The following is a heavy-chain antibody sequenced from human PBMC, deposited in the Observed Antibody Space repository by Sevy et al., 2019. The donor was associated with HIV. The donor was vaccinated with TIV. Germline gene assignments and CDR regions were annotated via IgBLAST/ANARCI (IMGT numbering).Heavy chain of an antibody. CDR1: GFTFTTYW. V-gene: IGHV5-51*01. CDR3: ARHHASYGVTGYYYYYGLDV. D-gene: IGHD4-17*01. J-gene: IGHJ6*02. Sequence: GESLKISCKGSGFTFTTYWIGWVRQMPGKGQEWIGIIYPDDSDTRYSPSFQGQVTISVDKSISTAYLQWSTLKASDTAMYYCARHHASYGVTGYYYYYGLDVWGQGTTVTVSS. CDR2: IYPDDSDT.